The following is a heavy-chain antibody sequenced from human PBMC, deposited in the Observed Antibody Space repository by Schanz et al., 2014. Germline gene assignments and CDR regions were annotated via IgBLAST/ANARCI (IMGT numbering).Heavy chain of an antibody. J-gene: IGHJ6*02. D-gene: IGHD3-10*01. CDR3: ARAQGVIRLYYGVDV. V-gene: IGHV3-23*04. CDR1: GFGFDDYA. CDR2: ISGSGGST. Sequence: EVQLVESGGGVVRPGGSLRLSCAASGFGFDDYAMSWVRQAPGKGLEWVSAISGSGGSTYYADSVRGRFTISRDNSMNTVYLQMNSLRSDDAAVYYCARAQGVIRLYYGVDVWGQGTTVTVSS.